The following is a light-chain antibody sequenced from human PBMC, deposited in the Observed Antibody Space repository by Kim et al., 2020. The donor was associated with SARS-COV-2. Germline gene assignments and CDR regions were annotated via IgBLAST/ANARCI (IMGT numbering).Light chain of an antibody. CDR3: QQYNNWPLT. CDR1: QSISSS. Sequence: VPPGERATLSCRASQSISSSLAWYQQKPGQTPSLLIYDSSTRATGVPARFSGSRSGTVFTLTISGLQSEDFAVYYCQQYNNWPLTFGGGTKVDIK. J-gene: IGKJ4*01. CDR2: DSS. V-gene: IGKV3-15*01.